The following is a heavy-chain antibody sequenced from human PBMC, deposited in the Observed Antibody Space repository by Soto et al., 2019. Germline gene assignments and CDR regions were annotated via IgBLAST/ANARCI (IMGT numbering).Heavy chain of an antibody. CDR3: AKDAGGWYSWFDY. CDR1: GFTFSSYG. D-gene: IGHD6-19*01. CDR2: ISYDGSNK. J-gene: IGHJ4*02. V-gene: IGHV3-30*18. Sequence: GGSLRLSCAASGFTFSSYGMHWVRQAPGKGLEWVAVISYDGSNKYYADSVKGRFTISRDNSKNTLYLQMNSLRAEDTAVYYCAKDAGGWYSWFDYWGQGTLVTVSS.